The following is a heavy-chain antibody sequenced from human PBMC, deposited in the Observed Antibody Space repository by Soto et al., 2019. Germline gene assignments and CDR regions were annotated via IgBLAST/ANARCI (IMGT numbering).Heavy chain of an antibody. J-gene: IGHJ6*02. CDR3: ARDRRYSSSSESYYYGMDV. CDR2: IYSGGST. D-gene: IGHD6-6*01. CDR1: GFTVSSNY. Sequence: PGGSLRLSCAASGFTVSSNYMSWVRQAPGKGLEWVSVIYSGGSTYYADSVKGRFTISRDNSKNTLYLQMNSLRAEDTAVYYCARDRRYSSSSESYYYGMDVWGQGTTVTVSS. V-gene: IGHV3-66*01.